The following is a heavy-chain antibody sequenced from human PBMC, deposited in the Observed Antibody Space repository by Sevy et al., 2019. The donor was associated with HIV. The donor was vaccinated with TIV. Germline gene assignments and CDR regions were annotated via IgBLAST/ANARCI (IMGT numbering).Heavy chain of an antibody. D-gene: IGHD3-22*01. Sequence: SETLSLTCTVSSGSISSSSYYGGWIRQPPGKGREGIGNIFYSGSTYYNPSLKSRITISVDTSKNQFSLKLSSVTAADTAVYYCARLGGDSSGYYLTKFDYWGQGTLVTVSS. CDR2: IFYSGST. CDR1: SGSISSSSYY. V-gene: IGHV4-39*01. J-gene: IGHJ4*02. CDR3: ARLGGDSSGYYLTKFDY.